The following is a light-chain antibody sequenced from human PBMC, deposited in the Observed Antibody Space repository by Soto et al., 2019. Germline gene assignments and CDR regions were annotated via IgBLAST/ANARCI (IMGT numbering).Light chain of an antibody. J-gene: IGKJ1*01. Sequence: AIQMTQSPSSLSASVGDRVTITCRASQGIRNDLGWYQQKPGKAPKLLIYAASSLQSGVPSRVSGSGSGTAFPLTISSLQPEGFAPYYCLQAYNYPWTFGQGTKVEIK. V-gene: IGKV1-6*01. CDR2: AAS. CDR1: QGIRND. CDR3: LQAYNYPWT.